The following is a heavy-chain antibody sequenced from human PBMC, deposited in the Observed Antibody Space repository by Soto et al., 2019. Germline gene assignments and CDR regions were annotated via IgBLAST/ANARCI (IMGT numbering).Heavy chain of an antibody. CDR1: GFTFSSYG. V-gene: IGHV3-33*01. CDR3: ARDKPSGIAVAGSFDY. Sequence: GGSLRLSCAASGFTFSSYGMHWVRQAPGKGLEWVAVIWYDGSNKYYADSVKGRFTISRDNSKNTLYLQMNSLRAEDAAVYYCARDKPSGIAVAGSFDYWGQGTLVTVSS. CDR2: IWYDGSNK. D-gene: IGHD6-19*01. J-gene: IGHJ4*02.